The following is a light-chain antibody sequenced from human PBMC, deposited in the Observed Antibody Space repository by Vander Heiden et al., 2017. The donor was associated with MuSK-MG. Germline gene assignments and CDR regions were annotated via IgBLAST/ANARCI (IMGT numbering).Light chain of an antibody. CDR3: QQSDSTPPLT. J-gene: IGKJ4*01. V-gene: IGKV1-39*01. CDR2: AAS. CDR1: QSISSY. Sequence: DIQMTQSPSSLSASVGDRVTITCRASQSISSYLNWYQQKPGKAPKLLIYAASSLQSGVPSRSSGSGSGTDFTLTISSLQPEDFATYYCQQSDSTPPLTFGGWTKVEIK.